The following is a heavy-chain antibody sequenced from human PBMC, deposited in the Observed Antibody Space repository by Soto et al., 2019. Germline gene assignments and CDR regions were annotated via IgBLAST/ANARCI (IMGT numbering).Heavy chain of an antibody. Sequence: SETLSLTCAVYGGSFSGYYWSWIRQPPGKGLEWIGEINHSGSTNYNPSLKSRVTISVDTSKNQFSLKLSSVTAADTAVYYCARSERYSGYDRGNWFDPCGQGTLVTVSS. CDR1: GGSFSGYY. CDR3: ARSERYSGYDRGNWFDP. D-gene: IGHD5-12*01. J-gene: IGHJ5*02. V-gene: IGHV4-34*01. CDR2: INHSGST.